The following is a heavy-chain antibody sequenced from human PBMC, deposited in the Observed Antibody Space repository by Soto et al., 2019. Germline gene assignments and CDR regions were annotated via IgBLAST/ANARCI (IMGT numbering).Heavy chain of an antibody. CDR2: IYYSGST. V-gene: IGHV4-59*01. CDR1: GGSISSYY. J-gene: IGHJ5*02. CDR3: ARNAFSSYNWFDP. Sequence: ATRSIACAIAGGSISSYYWRRIRQPPGKGLEWIGYIYYSGSTNYNPSLKSRVTISVDTSKNQFSLKLSSVTAADTAVYYCARNAFSSYNWFDPWGQGTLVTVSS. D-gene: IGHD3-3*02.